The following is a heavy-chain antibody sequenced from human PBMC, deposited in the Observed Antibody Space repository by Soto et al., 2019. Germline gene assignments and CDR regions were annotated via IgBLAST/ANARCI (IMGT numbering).Heavy chain of an antibody. CDR1: GGSISSSSYY. CDR2: VDYGGST. CDR3: AGGDYYHSSGYYFYYYTMDG. J-gene: IGHJ6*02. V-gene: IGHV4-39*01. D-gene: IGHD3-22*01. Sequence: QLHLQESGPGLVKPSETLSLTCTVSGGSISSSSYYWGWIRQPPGKGLEWIGNVDYGGSTYYNPSLKSGCTISVETSKSQFSLKLSSVTAADTAVYYCAGGDYYHSSGYYFYYYTMDGWGQGTTVTVSS.